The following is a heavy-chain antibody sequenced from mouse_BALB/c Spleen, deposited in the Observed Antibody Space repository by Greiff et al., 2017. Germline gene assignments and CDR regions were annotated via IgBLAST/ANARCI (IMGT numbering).Heavy chain of an antibody. CDR1: GYTFTSYT. CDR3: ARGRGRDYYAMDY. CDR2: INPSSGYT. V-gene: IGHV1-4*01. J-gene: IGHJ4*01. Sequence: QVQLQQSGAELARPGASVKMSCKASGYTFTSYTMHWVKQRPGQGLEWIGYINPSSGYTNYNQKFKDKATLTADKSPSTAYMQLSSLTSEDSAVYYCARGRGRDYYAMDYWGQGTSVTVSS.